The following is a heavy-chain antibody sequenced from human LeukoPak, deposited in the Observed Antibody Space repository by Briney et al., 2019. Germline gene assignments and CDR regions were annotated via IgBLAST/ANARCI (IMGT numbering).Heavy chain of an antibody. CDR3: ARSYSGIQYYFDY. Sequence: NSSEALSLTGTVSGYSISSGYYWGWIRQPPGKGLEWIGSIYHSGSTNYNPSLKSRVTISVDKSKNQFSLKLSSVTAADTAVYYCARSYSGIQYYFDYWGQGTLVTVSS. J-gene: IGHJ4*02. D-gene: IGHD1-26*01. CDR1: GYSISSGYY. CDR2: IYHSGST. V-gene: IGHV4-38-2*02.